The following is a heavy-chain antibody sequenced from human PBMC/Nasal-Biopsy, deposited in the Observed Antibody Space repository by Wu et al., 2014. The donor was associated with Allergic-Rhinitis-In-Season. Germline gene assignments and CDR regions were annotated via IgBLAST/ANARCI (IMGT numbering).Heavy chain of an antibody. CDR2: IYRGGST. CDR1: GFTVSSNF. V-gene: IGHV3-53*01. CDR3: AGHQYYYDSPEAFDK. D-gene: IGHD3-22*01. J-gene: IGHJ3*02. Sequence: SGFTVSSNFMSWVRQAPGKGLEWVSVIYRGGSTYYADAVKGRFTISRDNAKNTVYLQVNSLRVEDTAMYYCAGHQYYYDSPEAFDKWGQGTMVTVAS.